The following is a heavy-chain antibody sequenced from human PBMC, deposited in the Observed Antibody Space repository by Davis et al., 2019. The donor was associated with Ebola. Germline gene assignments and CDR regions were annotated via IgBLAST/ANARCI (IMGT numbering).Heavy chain of an antibody. CDR2: VTSSGGGT. D-gene: IGHD6-19*01. J-gene: IGHJ6*04. CDR3: AKGGSGWPSDYSYGMGV. V-gene: IGHV3-23*01. Sequence: GGSLRLSCAASGFTFSNYAMTWARQAPGKGLEWVSAVTSSGGGTYYADPVKGRFTISRDNSKNTLYLQMNSLRVEDTAVYYCAKGGSGWPSDYSYGMGVWGKGTTVTVSS. CDR1: GFTFSNYA.